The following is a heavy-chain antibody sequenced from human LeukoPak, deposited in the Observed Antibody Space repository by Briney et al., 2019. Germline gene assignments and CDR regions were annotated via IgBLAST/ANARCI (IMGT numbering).Heavy chain of an antibody. CDR2: IYTSGST. CDR1: GGSISSYY. Sequence: SETLSLTCTVSGGSISSYYWSWIGQPAGKGLEWIGRIYTSGSTNYNPSLKSRVTMSVDTSKNQFSLKLSSVTAADTAVYYCAREHQYYYDSSGYPNWFDPWGQGTLVTVSS. V-gene: IGHV4-4*07. J-gene: IGHJ5*02. CDR3: AREHQYYYDSSGYPNWFDP. D-gene: IGHD3-22*01.